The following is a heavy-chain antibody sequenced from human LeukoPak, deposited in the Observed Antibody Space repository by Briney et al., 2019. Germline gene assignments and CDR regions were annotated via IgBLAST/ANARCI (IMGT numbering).Heavy chain of an antibody. D-gene: IGHD3-9*01. Sequence: GGSLRLSCAPSGFTFSSYSMNWVRQAPGKGLEWVSSISSSSSYIYYADSVKGRFTISRDNAKNSLYLQMNSLRAEDTAVYYCARGNDILTGYLDYWGQGTLVTVSS. CDR3: ARGNDILTGYLDY. J-gene: IGHJ4*02. CDR2: ISSSSSYI. V-gene: IGHV3-21*01. CDR1: GFTFSSYS.